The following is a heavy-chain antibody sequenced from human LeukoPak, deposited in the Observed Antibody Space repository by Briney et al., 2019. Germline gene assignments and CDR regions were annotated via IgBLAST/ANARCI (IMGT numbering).Heavy chain of an antibody. CDR3: ATSVTGYSSPFYY. D-gene: IGHD6-13*01. V-gene: IGHV3-30*02. CDR2: LRYDGSEK. CDR1: GFTFSSYG. J-gene: IGHJ4*02. Sequence: GGSLRLSCAASGFTFSSYGMHWVRQAPGKGLEWVAFLRYDGSEKYYVDSVEGRFTISRDNSKNTLYLQMNSLRAEDTAVYYCATSVTGYSSPFYYWGQGTLVTVSP.